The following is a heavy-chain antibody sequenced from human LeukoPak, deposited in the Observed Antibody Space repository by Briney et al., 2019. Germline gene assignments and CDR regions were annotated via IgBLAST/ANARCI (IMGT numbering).Heavy chain of an antibody. V-gene: IGHV1-18*01. CDR1: GYTFTSYG. CDR3: ARDWRVGYFDY. CDR2: ISTYNGDT. Sequence: APVKVSCKASGYTFTSYGISWVRQAPGQGLEWMGWISTYNGDTHYAQKLQGRVTMTTDTSTSTAYMELRTLRSDDTAVYYCARDWRVGYFDYWGQGTLVTVSS. D-gene: IGHD2-15*01. J-gene: IGHJ4*02.